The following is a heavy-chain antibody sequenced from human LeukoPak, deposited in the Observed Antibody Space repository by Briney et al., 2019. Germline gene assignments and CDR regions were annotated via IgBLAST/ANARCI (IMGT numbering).Heavy chain of an antibody. CDR2: ITSSSTYI. CDR1: GFTFSSYN. Sequence: GGSLRLSCAASGFTFSSYNMNWVRQAPGKGLEWVSSITSSSTYIYYADSVRGRFTISRDNTKNSLYLQMNSLRAEDTAVYYCARDAWWFGELFRGDAFDIWGQGTMVTVSS. D-gene: IGHD3-10*01. V-gene: IGHV3-21*01. J-gene: IGHJ3*02. CDR3: ARDAWWFGELFRGDAFDI.